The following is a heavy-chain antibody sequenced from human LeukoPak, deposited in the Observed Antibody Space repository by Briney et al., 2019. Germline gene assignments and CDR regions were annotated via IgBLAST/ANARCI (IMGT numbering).Heavy chain of an antibody. CDR3: ATAGSYRFYY. V-gene: IGHV3-74*01. CDR1: GFTFSNYW. Sequence: GGSLGLSCVASGFTFSNYWTHWVRQAPRKGLGWVSRMKSDGSTINYADSVKGRFTISRDNAKSTLYLQMNSLRAEDTAVYYCATAGSYRFYYWGQGSLVTVSS. D-gene: IGHD1-26*01. CDR2: MKSDGSTI. J-gene: IGHJ4*02.